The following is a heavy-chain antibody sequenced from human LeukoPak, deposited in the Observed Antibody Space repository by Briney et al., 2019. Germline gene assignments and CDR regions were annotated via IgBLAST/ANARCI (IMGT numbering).Heavy chain of an antibody. D-gene: IGHD3-10*01. J-gene: IGHJ4*02. CDR2: IFYSGST. CDR1: GGSISTSNYY. V-gene: IGHV4-39*07. Sequence: SETLSLTCTVSGGSISTSNYYWGWVRQPPGKGLEWIGNIFYSGSTYYSPSLKSRVTISVDTSKNQFSLKLSSVTAADTAVYYCARAGSGSYSHFDYWGQGTLVTVSS. CDR3: ARAGSGSYSHFDY.